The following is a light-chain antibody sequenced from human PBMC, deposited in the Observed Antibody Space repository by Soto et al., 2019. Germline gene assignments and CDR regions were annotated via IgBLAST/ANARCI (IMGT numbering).Light chain of an antibody. CDR1: QVISNF. Sequence: DIQMTQSPSSLSASVGDRVTITCRASQVISNFLAWYQQKPGKVPKLLIYAASTLQSGVPSRFSGSGSGTDFTLTISSLQPEDFATYYCQKYDGAPRTFGQGTKVE. CDR3: QKYDGAPRT. CDR2: AAS. V-gene: IGKV1-27*01. J-gene: IGKJ1*01.